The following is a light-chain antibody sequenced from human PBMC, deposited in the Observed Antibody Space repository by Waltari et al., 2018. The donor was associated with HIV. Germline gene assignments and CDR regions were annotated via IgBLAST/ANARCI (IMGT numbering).Light chain of an antibody. CDR3: SSYTTSGIVV. CDR2: EVT. V-gene: IGLV2-14*01. Sequence: HSALAQPASVSGSPGQSVIISCTGSKSDIGYYNYVSWYQHQSGRAPKALIYEVTSRPSGISSRFSGSKSGNTACLTISGLQIDDEGEYFCSSYTTSGIVVFGGGTKLTVL. CDR1: KSDIGYYNY. J-gene: IGLJ2*01.